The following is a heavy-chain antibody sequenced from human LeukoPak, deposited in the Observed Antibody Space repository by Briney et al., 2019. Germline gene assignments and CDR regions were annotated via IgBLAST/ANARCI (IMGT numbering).Heavy chain of an antibody. CDR3: ARDWYHAIDY. Sequence: GGSLRLSCAASGFTFSNAWMSWVRQAPGKGLEWVAFIRFDGAEKYYVDSGKGRFTISRDNSKNTLFLQMNSLRAEDTAVYYCARDWYHAIDYWGQGTLVTVSS. CDR1: GFTFSNAW. J-gene: IGHJ4*02. D-gene: IGHD2-2*01. CDR2: IRFDGAEK. V-gene: IGHV3-30*02.